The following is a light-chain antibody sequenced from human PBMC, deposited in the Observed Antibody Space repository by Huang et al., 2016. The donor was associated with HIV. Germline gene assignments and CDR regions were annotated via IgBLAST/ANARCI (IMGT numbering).Light chain of an antibody. CDR2: DAS. V-gene: IGKV3D-20*01. J-gene: IGKJ2*01. CDR1: QSITNFN. CDR3: QHYGSSPYT. Sequence: EIVLTQSPATLSLSPGERATLSCGASQSITNFNLAWYQQKRGLAPRLLIYDASNRASGIPRRFSGSGSGTDFTLTITRLEPEDVGIYYCQHYGSSPYTFGQGTKVEIK.